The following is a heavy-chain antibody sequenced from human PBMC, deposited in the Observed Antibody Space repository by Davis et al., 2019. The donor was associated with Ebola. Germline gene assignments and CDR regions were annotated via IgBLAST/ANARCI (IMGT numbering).Heavy chain of an antibody. J-gene: IGHJ3*02. CDR1: GGSFSGYY. D-gene: IGHD3-22*01. CDR2: IYYSGST. V-gene: IGHV4-34*01. Sequence: SETLSLTCAVYGGSFSGYYWSWIRQPPGKGLEWIGSIYYSGSTYYNPSLKSRVTISVDTSKNQFSLKLSSVTAADTAVYYCATHLTYYYDSSGYYYDGAFDIWGQGTMVTVSS. CDR3: ATHLTYYYDSSGYYYDGAFDI.